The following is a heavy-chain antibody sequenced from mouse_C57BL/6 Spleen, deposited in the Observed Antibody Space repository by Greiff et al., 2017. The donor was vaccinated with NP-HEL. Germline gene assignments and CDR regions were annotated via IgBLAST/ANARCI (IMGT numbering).Heavy chain of an antibody. CDR3: ARAGYGSSYATMDY. J-gene: IGHJ4*01. CDR1: GYSITSGYY. Sequence: EVHLVESGPGLVKPSQSLSLTCSVTGYSITSGYYWNWIRQFPGNKLEWMGYISYDGSNNYNPSLKNRISITRDTSKNQFFLKLNSVTTEDTATYYCARAGYGSSYATMDYWSQGTSVTVSS. D-gene: IGHD1-1*01. V-gene: IGHV3-6*01. CDR2: ISYDGSN.